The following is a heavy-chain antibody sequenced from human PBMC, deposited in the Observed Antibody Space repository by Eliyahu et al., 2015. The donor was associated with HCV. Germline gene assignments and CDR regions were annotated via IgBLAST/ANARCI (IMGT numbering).Heavy chain of an antibody. J-gene: IGHJ6*02. CDR3: ARARVTIFGVVKYYYGMDV. Sequence: QVQLQQWGAGLLKPSETLSLTCAVYGGSFSGYYWSWIRQPPGKGLEWIGEINHSGSTNYNPSLKSRVTISVDTSKNQFSLKLSSVTAADTAVYYCARARVTIFGVVKYYYGMDVWGQGTTVTVSS. CDR1: GGSFSGYY. CDR2: INHSGST. D-gene: IGHD3-3*01. V-gene: IGHV4-34*01.